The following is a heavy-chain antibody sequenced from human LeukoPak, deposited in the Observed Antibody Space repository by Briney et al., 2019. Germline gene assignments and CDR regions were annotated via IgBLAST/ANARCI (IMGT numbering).Heavy chain of an antibody. CDR1: GGSISSYY. CDR2: IYTVGST. J-gene: IGHJ5*02. CDR3: ARDSGTTGEVKFDP. Sequence: PSETLSLTCTVSGGSISSYYWSWIRPPAGKGLEWIGRIYTVGSTTTCNPSLKSRVTMSVDTSKNQFSLKLSSVTAADTAVYYCARDSGTTGEVKFDPWGQGTLVTVSS. V-gene: IGHV4-4*07. D-gene: IGHD3-10*01.